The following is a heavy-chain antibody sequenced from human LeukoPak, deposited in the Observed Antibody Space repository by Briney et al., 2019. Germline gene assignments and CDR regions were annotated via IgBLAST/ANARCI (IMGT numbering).Heavy chain of an antibody. CDR3: ATTKDSSGWRFDY. Sequence: TLSLTCTVSGGSISSGDYYWSWIRQPAGKGLEWIGRISSSGSTNYNPSLKSRVTISVDTSKNQFSLKLSSVTAADTAVYYCATTKDSSGWRFDYWGQGTLVTVSS. D-gene: IGHD6-19*01. J-gene: IGHJ4*02. CDR1: GGSISSGDYY. CDR2: ISSSGST. V-gene: IGHV4-61*02.